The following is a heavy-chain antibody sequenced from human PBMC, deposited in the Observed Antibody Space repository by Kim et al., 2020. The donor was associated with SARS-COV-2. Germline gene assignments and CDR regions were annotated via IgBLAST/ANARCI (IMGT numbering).Heavy chain of an antibody. Sequence: SETLSLTCAVYGGSFSGYYWSWIRQPPGKGLEWIGEINHSGSTNYNPSLKSRVTISVDTSKNQFSLKLSSVTAADTAVYYCARNKRDWSRPIAAAGTRVPRLLNWFDPWGQGTLVTVSS. V-gene: IGHV4-34*01. CDR3: ARNKRDWSRPIAAAGTRVPRLLNWFDP. J-gene: IGHJ5*02. CDR2: INHSGST. CDR1: GGSFSGYY. D-gene: IGHD6-13*01.